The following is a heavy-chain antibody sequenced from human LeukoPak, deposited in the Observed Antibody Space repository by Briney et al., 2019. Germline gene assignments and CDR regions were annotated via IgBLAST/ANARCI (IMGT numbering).Heavy chain of an antibody. CDR1: GGSIRSYY. CDR2: SYTIGST. CDR3: AMRVVGDGFDY. D-gene: IGHD1-26*01. J-gene: IGHJ4*02. V-gene: IGHV4-4*07. Sequence: SETLSLTCTVSGGSIRSYYWTWIRQSAGEGLEWIGRSYTIGSTNYNPSLKGRVTMSVDTSKNQFSLTLSSVTAADTAVYYCAMRVVGDGFDYWGQGTLVTVSS.